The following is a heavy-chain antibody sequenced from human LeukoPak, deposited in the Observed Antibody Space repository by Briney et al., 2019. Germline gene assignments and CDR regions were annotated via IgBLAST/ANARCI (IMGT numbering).Heavy chain of an antibody. CDR1: GFTFDDYA. D-gene: IGHD5-12*01. Sequence: QPGGSLRLSCAASGFTFDDYAMHWVRQAPGKGLEWVSLISWDGGTTYYADSVKGRFTISRDNSKNTLYLQLNSLRAGDTALYYCATPVYSGHDPRVYFDYWGQGTLVTVSS. J-gene: IGHJ4*02. CDR3: ATPVYSGHDPRVYFDY. CDR2: ISWDGGTT. V-gene: IGHV3-43D*03.